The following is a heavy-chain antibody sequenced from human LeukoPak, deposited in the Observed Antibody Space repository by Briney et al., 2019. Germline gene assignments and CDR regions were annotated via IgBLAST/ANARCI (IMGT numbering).Heavy chain of an antibody. CDR3: ARGDIVVVPAAISSGYYYYYGMDV. CDR2: MNPNSGNT. J-gene: IGHJ6*02. D-gene: IGHD2-2*02. CDR1: GYTFTSYD. V-gene: IGHV1-8*01. Sequence: GASVKVSCKASGYTFTSYDINWVRQATGQGLEWMGWMNPNSGNTGYAQKFQGRVTMTRNTSISTAYMELSSLRAEDTAVYYCARGDIVVVPAAISSGYYYYYGMDVWGQGTTVTVSS.